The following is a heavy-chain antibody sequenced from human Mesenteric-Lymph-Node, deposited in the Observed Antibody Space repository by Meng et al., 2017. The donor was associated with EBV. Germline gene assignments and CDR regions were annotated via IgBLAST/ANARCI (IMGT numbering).Heavy chain of an antibody. V-gene: IGHV3-30*18. CDR1: AFIFDNSA. Sequence: QLQLVDAARGVVMPGSALRLSLSAFAFIFDNSAMHWVRQAPGKGLEWVALISYDGSNKYYADSVKGRFTISRANSKNTLYLQMNILRAEDTAVYYCAKVGRPLQYWLDPWGQGTLVTVSS. CDR3: AKVGRPLQYWLDP. D-gene: IGHD4-11*01. J-gene: IGHJ5*02. CDR2: ISYDGSNK.